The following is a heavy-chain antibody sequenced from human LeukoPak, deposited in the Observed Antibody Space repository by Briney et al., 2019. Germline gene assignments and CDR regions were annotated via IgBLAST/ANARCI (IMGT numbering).Heavy chain of an antibody. Sequence: SVKVSCKASGGTFSSYAISWVRQAPGQGLEWMGGIIPIFGTANYAQKFQGRVTITADESTSTAYMELSSLRSEDTAVYYCARNNYDFWSGPNWFDPWGQGTLVTVSS. CDR2: IIPIFGTA. CDR1: GGTFSSYA. V-gene: IGHV1-69*01. J-gene: IGHJ5*02. CDR3: ARNNYDFWSGPNWFDP. D-gene: IGHD3-3*01.